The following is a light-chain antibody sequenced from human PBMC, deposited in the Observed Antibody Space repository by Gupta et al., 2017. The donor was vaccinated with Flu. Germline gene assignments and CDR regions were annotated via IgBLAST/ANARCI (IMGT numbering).Light chain of an antibody. J-gene: IGKJ1*01. V-gene: IGKV1-39*01. Sequence: DIQMTQSPSSLSASVGDRVTITCRASQSISSYLNWYQQKPGKAPKLLIYAASSLQSGVPSRFSGSGSGTDFTLTISRLQPEDFATYYCQQSDSTPHKFGQGTKVEIK. CDR3: QQSDSTPHK. CDR1: QSISSY. CDR2: AAS.